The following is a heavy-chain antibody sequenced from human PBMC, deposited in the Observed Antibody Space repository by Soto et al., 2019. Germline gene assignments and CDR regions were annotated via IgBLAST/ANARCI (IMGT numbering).Heavy chain of an antibody. J-gene: IGHJ4*02. CDR2: IWSDGSHK. Sequence: QVQLVESGGGVVQPGRSLRLSCAASGFTFSTYGMHWIRQAPDKGLEWVAIIWSDGSHKYYADSMKGRFTISRDNSKNTLYLQMDSLRAEDTAVYYCARARVVINPSYYFDYWGQGTLVTVSS. D-gene: IGHD3-3*01. CDR3: ARARVVINPSYYFDY. CDR1: GFTFSTYG. V-gene: IGHV3-33*01.